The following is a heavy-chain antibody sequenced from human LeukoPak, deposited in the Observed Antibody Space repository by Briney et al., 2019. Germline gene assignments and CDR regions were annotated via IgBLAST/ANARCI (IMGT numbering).Heavy chain of an antibody. CDR2: IYTSGST. V-gene: IGHV4-61*02. Sequence: IPSETLSLTCTVSGGSISSVSYYWSWIREPAGKGLEWIGRIYTSGSTEYNPSLKSRVTVSVDTSKNQFSLKLSSVTAADTAVYYCARYSGYDSYGIFEYWGQGTLVTVSS. D-gene: IGHD5-12*01. CDR1: GGSISSVSYY. J-gene: IGHJ4*02. CDR3: ARYSGYDSYGIFEY.